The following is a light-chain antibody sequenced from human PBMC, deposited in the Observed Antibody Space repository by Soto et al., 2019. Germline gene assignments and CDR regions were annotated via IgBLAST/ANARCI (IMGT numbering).Light chain of an antibody. J-gene: IGKJ1*01. CDR1: QSISRW. CDR2: HAS. Sequence: DIQMTQSPSTLSASVGNRVTISCRASQSISRWLSWYQQKPGKAPTLLISHASSLESGVPSRFSGSGSGTEFTLTVSSLQPDDVATYYSQQYNTCLSFRQGTDVEIK. CDR3: QQYNTCLS. V-gene: IGKV1-5*01.